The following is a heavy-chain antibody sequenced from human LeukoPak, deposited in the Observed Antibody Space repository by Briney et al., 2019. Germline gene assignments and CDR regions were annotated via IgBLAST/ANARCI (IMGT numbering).Heavy chain of an antibody. CDR3: ARWGLRTEQSRLRGSSVGPH. D-gene: IGHD5-12*01. J-gene: IGHJ4*02. CDR2: IYHSGST. Sequence: SETLSLTCAVSGGSISSGNWWIWVRQPPGRGLEWTGEIYHSGSTYYNPSLKSRVTISVDTSKNQFSLKLSSVTAADTAVYYCARWGLRTEQSRLRGSSVGPHWGQGTLVTVSS. V-gene: IGHV4-4*02. CDR1: GGSISSGNW.